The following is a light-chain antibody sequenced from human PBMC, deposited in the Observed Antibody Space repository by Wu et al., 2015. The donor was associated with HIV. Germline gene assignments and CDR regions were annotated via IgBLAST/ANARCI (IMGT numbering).Light chain of an antibody. J-gene: IGKJ1*01. CDR1: QSISSF. Sequence: DIQMTQSPSSLSASVGDRVTITCRASQSISSFLHWYQQRPGAAPKLLIYAASNLQSGVPSRFSGSGSGTEFTLTISSLQPEDFASYYCQQIYNTPKTFGQGTKLEIK. CDR2: AAS. V-gene: IGKV1-39*01. CDR3: QQIYNTPKT.